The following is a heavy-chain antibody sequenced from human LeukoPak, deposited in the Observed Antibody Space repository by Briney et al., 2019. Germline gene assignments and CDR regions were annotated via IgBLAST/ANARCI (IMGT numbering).Heavy chain of an antibody. Sequence: ASVKVSCKASGYTFTSYDINWVRQATGQGLEWMGWMNPNSGNTGYAQKFQGRVTMTRNTSISTAYMELSSLRSEDTAVYYCARAKALLWFGELFTPYYYGMDVWGQGTTVTVSS. D-gene: IGHD3-10*01. CDR1: GYTFTSYD. CDR2: MNPNSGNT. J-gene: IGHJ6*02. V-gene: IGHV1-8*01. CDR3: ARAKALLWFGELFTPYYYGMDV.